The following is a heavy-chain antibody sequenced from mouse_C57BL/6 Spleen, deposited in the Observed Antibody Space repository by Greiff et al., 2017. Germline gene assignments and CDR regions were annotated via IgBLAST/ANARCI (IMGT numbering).Heavy chain of an antibody. CDR1: GYTFTSYG. D-gene: IGHD1-1*01. J-gene: IGHJ2*02. Sequence: VQLQESGAELARPGASVKLSCKASGYTFTSYGISWVKQRTGQGLEWIGEIYPRSGNTYYNEKFKGKATLTADKSSSTAYMELRSLTSEDSAVYFCARSEDYGSSYVVDYWGQGTSLTVSS. CDR3: ARSEDYGSSYVVDY. CDR2: IYPRSGNT. V-gene: IGHV1-81*01.